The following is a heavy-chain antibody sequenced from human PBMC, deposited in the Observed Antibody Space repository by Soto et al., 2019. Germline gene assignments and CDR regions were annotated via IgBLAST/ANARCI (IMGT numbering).Heavy chain of an antibody. V-gene: IGHV4-59*01. J-gene: IGHJ6*02. CDR1: GGSISSYY. D-gene: IGHD3-10*01. Sequence: SETLSLTCTVSGGSISSYYWSWIRQPPGKGLEWIGYIYYSGSTNYNPSLKSRVTISVDTSKNQFSLKLSSVTAADTAVYYCARITMVRGAMDYYYGMDVWGQGTTVTVSS. CDR2: IYYSGST. CDR3: ARITMVRGAMDYYYGMDV.